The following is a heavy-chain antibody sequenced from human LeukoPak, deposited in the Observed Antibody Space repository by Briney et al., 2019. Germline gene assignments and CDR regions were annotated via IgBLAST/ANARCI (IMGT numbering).Heavy chain of an antibody. Sequence: SETLSLTCAVFGGSFSGCYWNWIRQPPGKGLEGMGQINPCRNTNYNPSLKSRVPISVATSKTQFSLKLSSVTAADTAVYYCSSLARGVRQQLVKYYFDYWGQGTLVTVSS. J-gene: IGHJ4*02. CDR3: SSLARGVRQQLVKYYFDY. V-gene: IGHV4-34*01. CDR2: INPCRNT. D-gene: IGHD6-13*01. CDR1: GGSFSGCY.